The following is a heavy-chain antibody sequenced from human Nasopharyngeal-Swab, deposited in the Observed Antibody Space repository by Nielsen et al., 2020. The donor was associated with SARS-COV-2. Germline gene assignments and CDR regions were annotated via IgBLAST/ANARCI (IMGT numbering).Heavy chain of an antibody. V-gene: IGHV3-30-3*01. D-gene: IGHD3-10*01. Sequence: TLKISCAASGFTFSSYAMHWVRQAPGKGLEWVAVISYDGSNKYYADSVKGRFTISRDNSKNTLYLQMNSLRAEDTAVYYCARIDPLGRAFDIWGQGTMVTVSS. CDR1: GFTFSSYA. J-gene: IGHJ3*02. CDR3: ARIDPLGRAFDI. CDR2: ISYDGSNK.